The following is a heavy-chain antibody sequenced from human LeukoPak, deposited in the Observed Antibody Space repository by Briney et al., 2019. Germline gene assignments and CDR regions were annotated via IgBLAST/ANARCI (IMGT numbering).Heavy chain of an antibody. CDR2: IYYSGST. D-gene: IGHD3-10*01. Sequence: SETLSLTCTVPGGSISSYYWSWIRQPPGKGLEWIGYIYYSGSTNYNPSLKSRVTISVDTSKNQFSLKLSSVTAADTAVYYCARFGGMTLDYWGQGTLVTVSS. CDR1: GGSISSYY. CDR3: ARFGGMTLDY. V-gene: IGHV4-59*08. J-gene: IGHJ4*02.